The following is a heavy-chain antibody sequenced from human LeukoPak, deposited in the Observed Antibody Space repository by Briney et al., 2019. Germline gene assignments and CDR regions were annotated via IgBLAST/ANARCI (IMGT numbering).Heavy chain of an antibody. CDR2: IIPIFGTA. D-gene: IGHD3-22*01. CDR3: ARENYYDGSGSPSASAPVDH. V-gene: IGHV1-69*13. Sequence: ASVKVSCKASGGTFSSYAISWVRQAPGQGLEWMGGIIPIFGTANYAQKFQGRVTITADESTSTAYMELSSLRSEDTAVYYCARENYYDGSGSPSASAPVDHWGQGTLVTVSS. J-gene: IGHJ4*02. CDR1: GGTFSSYA.